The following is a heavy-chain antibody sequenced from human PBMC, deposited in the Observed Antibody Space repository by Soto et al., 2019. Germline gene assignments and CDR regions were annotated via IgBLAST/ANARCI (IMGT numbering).Heavy chain of an antibody. V-gene: IGHV1-46*01. Sequence: QVQLVQSGAEVKKPGASVKVSCKASGYTFTSYYMHWVRQAPGQGLEWMGIINPSGGSTSYAQKFQGRVTMTRDTSTSTVYMELSRLRSEDTAVYYCARGKQPAIAAAGTDYWGQGTLVTVSS. CDR2: INPSGGST. CDR1: GYTFTSYY. J-gene: IGHJ4*02. CDR3: ARGKQPAIAAAGTDY. D-gene: IGHD6-13*01.